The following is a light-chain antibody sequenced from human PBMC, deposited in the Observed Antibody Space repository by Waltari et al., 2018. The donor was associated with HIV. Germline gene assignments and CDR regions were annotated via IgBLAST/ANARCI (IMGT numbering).Light chain of an antibody. CDR1: EDIGNR. Sequence: DIQMTQSPSSLSASVGDTVTMSCLASEDIGNRLNWYQQRPGRAPNFLIFDASTLETGVPSRFSASASGKNFTFTISGLQPEDFATYYCQQYYTPGPTFGGGTKVEIK. V-gene: IGKV1-33*01. CDR3: QQYYTPGPT. CDR2: DAS. J-gene: IGKJ4*01.